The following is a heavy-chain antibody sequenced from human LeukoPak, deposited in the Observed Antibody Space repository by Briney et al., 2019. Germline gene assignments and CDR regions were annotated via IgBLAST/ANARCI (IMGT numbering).Heavy chain of an antibody. CDR2: IYPGDSDT. Sequence: GESLKISCKGSGYTFNDFWIGWVRQKPGKGLEWLGIIYPGDSDTRYSPSFQGQVTISADKSISTAYLQWSSLKASDTAMYYCARQKVGATGTFDYWGQGTLVTVSS. J-gene: IGHJ4*02. CDR3: ARQKVGATGTFDY. D-gene: IGHD1-26*01. V-gene: IGHV5-51*01. CDR1: GYTFNDFW.